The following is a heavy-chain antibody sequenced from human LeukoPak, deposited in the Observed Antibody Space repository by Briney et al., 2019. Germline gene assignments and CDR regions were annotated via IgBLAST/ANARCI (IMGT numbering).Heavy chain of an antibody. Sequence: ASVKVSCKASGNTFSRYGISWVRQAPGQGLEWMGWISPYNGDTNYAQKFQGRVTMTTDTSTSTAYVELRSLRSDDTAVCYCATDCSSNSCYSFDYWGQGTLVTVSS. V-gene: IGHV1-18*01. J-gene: IGHJ4*02. CDR1: GNTFSRYG. CDR3: ATDCSSNSCYSFDY. CDR2: ISPYNGDT. D-gene: IGHD2-2*01.